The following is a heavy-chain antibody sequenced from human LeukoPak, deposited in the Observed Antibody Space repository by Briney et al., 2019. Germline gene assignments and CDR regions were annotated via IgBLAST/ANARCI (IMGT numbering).Heavy chain of an antibody. J-gene: IGHJ1*01. D-gene: IGHD3-10*01. CDR1: GYTFTSYY. CDR2: INPSGGST. Sequence: GASVKVSCKASGYTFTSYYMHWVRQAPGQGLEWMGIINPSGGSTSYAQKFQGRVTMTRDTSTSTVYMELSSLRSEDTAVYYCARGSAVWFGELLPMGTNWGQGTLVTVSS. CDR3: ARGSAVWFGELLPMGTN. V-gene: IGHV1-46*01.